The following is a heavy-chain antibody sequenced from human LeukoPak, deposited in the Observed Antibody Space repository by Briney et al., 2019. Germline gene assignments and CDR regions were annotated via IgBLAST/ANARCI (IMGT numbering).Heavy chain of an antibody. CDR2: ISSSSTYI. J-gene: IGHJ4*02. Sequence: GGSLRLSCAASGFTFSTYSMNWVRQATGRGLEWVSPISSSSTYIYYADSVKGRFTISRDNAKNSLYLQMNSLRAEDTAMYYCARDIGEWFGERWAFDDYWGQGTLVTVSS. CDR1: GFTFSTYS. D-gene: IGHD3-10*01. V-gene: IGHV3-21*01. CDR3: ARDIGEWFGERWAFDDY.